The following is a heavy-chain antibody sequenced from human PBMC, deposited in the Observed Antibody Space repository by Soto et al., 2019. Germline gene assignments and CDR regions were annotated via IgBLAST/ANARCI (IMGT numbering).Heavy chain of an antibody. V-gene: IGHV1-69*10. CDR2: IVPIFTLT. J-gene: IGHJ5*02. CDR1: GDTFSNYA. D-gene: IGHD3-10*01. Sequence: SVKVSCKVSGDTFSNYAINWVRQAPGQGLEWMGAIVPIFTLTNYAQKFQGRITITRDTSASTAYMELSSLRSEDTAVYYCARDSGSPWGPGTLVTVSS. CDR3: ARDSGSP.